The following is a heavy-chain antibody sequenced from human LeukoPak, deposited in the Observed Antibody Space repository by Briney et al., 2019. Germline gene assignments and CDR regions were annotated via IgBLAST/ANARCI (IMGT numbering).Heavy chain of an antibody. D-gene: IGHD2-8*01. Sequence: QPGGSLRLSCAASGFTFDDYAMHWFRQAPGKRLEWVSLISWDGGSTYYADSVKGRFTISRDNSKNSLYLQMNSLRAEDTALYSCAKVRSYDDNGYYDYWGQGTLVTVSS. V-gene: IGHV3-43D*04. CDR3: AKVRSYDDNGYYDY. CDR1: GFTFDDYA. CDR2: ISWDGGST. J-gene: IGHJ4*02.